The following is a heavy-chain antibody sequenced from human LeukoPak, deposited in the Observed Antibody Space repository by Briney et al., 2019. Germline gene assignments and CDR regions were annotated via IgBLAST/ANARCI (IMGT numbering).Heavy chain of an antibody. D-gene: IGHD3-22*01. CDR3: ATTHYDSSGYYSVQLFDY. CDR1: GYTFTGYY. V-gene: IGHV1-2*02. J-gene: IGHJ4*02. Sequence: GASVKVSCKASGYTFTGYYIHWVRQAPGQGLEWMGWINPNSGGTNYAQKFQGRVTMTRDTSISTAYMYLSRLRSDDTAVYSCATTHYDSSGYYSVQLFDYWGQGTLVTVSS. CDR2: INPNSGGT.